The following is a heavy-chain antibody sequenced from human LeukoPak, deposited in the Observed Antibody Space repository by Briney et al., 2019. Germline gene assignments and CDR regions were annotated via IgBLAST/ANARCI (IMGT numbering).Heavy chain of an antibody. CDR1: GGSISGNY. CDR3: AKVGTENWFDP. J-gene: IGHJ5*02. Sequence: SETLSLTCTVSGGSISGNYWSWIRQPPGKGLEWIGYIYYSGITNYNPSLKSRVTISVDTSKNQFSLKLSSVTAADTAVYYCAKVGTENWFDPWGQGTLVTVSS. V-gene: IGHV4-59*01. CDR2: IYYSGIT.